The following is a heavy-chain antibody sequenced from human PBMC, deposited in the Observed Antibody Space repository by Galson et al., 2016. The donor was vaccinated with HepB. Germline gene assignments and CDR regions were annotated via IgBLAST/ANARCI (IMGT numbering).Heavy chain of an antibody. CDR2: IIPMLGLT. V-gene: IGHV1-69*04. CDR3: TRDLGEMWGYYYMDV. CDR1: GGTFSSYT. D-gene: IGHD3-16*01. J-gene: IGHJ6*03. Sequence: SVKVSCKASGGTFSSYTISWVRQAPRQGLEWMGRIIPMLGLTTYAQKFQGRVTIIADKLTRTAYMELNRLRSEDTGVYYCTRDLGEMWGYYYMDVWGKGTTVTVSS.